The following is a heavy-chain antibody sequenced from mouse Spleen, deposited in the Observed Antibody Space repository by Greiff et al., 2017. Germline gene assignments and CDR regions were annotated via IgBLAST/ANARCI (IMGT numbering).Heavy chain of an antibody. CDR2: ISSGGSYT. J-gene: IGHJ1*01. V-gene: IGHV5-9-1*01. Sequence: EVKLVESGGGLVKPGGSLKLSCAASGFTFSSYAMSWVRQTPEKRLEWVATISSGGSYTYYPDSVKGRFTISRDNAKNTLYLQMSSLRSEDTAMYYCARRRTLDWYFDVWGAGTTVTVSS. CDR3: ARRRTLDWYFDV. CDR1: GFTFSSYA.